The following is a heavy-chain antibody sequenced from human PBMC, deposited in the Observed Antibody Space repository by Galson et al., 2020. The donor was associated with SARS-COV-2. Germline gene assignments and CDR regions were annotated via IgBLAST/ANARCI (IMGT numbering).Heavy chain of an antibody. CDR1: GFGFRHFG. CDR2: MKYEGSKK. V-gene: IGHV3-30*02. CDR3: AKRRQIFALGNGDMAV. Sequence: GESLKISCAASGFGFRHFGMHWVRQAPGKGLEWVAFMKYEGSKKSYAESVKGRFTISKDNSKNTLYLQMNSLKTEDTAVYYCAKRRQIFALGNGDMAVWGHGTMVTVSS. D-gene: IGHD3-3*01. J-gene: IGHJ6*02.